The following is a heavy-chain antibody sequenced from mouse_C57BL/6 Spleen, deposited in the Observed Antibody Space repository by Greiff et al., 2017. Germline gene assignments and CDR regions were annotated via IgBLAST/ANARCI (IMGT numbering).Heavy chain of an antibody. D-gene: IGHD1-1*01. CDR3: ARRITTVVAPGYFDV. Sequence: DVQLQESGPELVKPGASVKIPCKASGYTFTDYNMDWVKQSHGKSLEWIGDINPNNGGTIYNQKFKGKATLTVDKSSSTAYMELRSLTSEDTAVYYCARRITTVVAPGYFDVWGTGTTVTVSS. V-gene: IGHV1-18*01. CDR1: GYTFTDYN. CDR2: INPNNGGT. J-gene: IGHJ1*03.